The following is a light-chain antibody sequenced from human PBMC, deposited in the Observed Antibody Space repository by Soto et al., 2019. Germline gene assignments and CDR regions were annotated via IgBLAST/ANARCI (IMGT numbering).Light chain of an antibody. V-gene: IGLV1-44*01. Sequence: QSVLTQPPSASGTPGQRVTISCSGSSSNIGSNTVNWYQQLPGTAPKLLIYSNNQRPSGVPDRFSGSKPGTSASLAISGLQSEDEADYYCAAWDDSLNAVVFGGGTQLTVL. J-gene: IGLJ2*01. CDR2: SNN. CDR3: AAWDDSLNAVV. CDR1: SSNIGSNT.